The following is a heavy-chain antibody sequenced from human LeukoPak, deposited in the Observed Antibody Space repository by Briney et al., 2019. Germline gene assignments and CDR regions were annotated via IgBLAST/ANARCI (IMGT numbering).Heavy chain of an antibody. CDR2: IYSGGST. CDR1: GFTFSSYA. Sequence: GGSLRLSCAASGFTFSSYAMSWVRQAPGKGLGWVSVIYSGGSTYYADSVKGRFTISRDNSKNTLYLQMNSLRAEDTAVYYCARDGADKLFDYWGQGTLVTVCS. V-gene: IGHV3-53*01. J-gene: IGHJ4*02. CDR3: ARDGADKLFDY. D-gene: IGHD1-26*01.